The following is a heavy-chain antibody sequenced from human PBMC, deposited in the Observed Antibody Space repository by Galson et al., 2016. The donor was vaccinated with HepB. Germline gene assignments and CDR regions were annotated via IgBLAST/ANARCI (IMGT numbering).Heavy chain of an antibody. CDR1: GFTFDDYT. CDR2: ISWDGRSP. V-gene: IGHV3-43*01. CDR3: GKDWGSLGKSSGKGMDV. D-gene: IGHD3-10*01. J-gene: IGHJ6*02. Sequence: SLRLSCAASGFTFDDYTMHWVRQVPGKGLEWVALISWDGRSPDYADSVRGRFIISRDNRQNILYLQMNSLTTADTALYSCGKDWGSLGKSSGKGMDVWGQGTTVIVS.